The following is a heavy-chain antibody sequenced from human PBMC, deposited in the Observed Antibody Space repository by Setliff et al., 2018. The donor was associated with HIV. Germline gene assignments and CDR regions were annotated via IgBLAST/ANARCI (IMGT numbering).Heavy chain of an antibody. D-gene: IGHD3-10*01. V-gene: IGHV7-4-1*02. CDR1: GYTFTSYA. CDR3: ARDHILWFGELSGAFDI. CDR2: INTNTGNP. Sequence: ASVKVSCKASGYTFTSYAMNWVRQAPGQGLEWMGWINTNTGNPTYAQGFTGRFVFSLDTSVSTAYLQISSLKAEDTAVYYCARDHILWFGELSGAFDIWGQGTMVTVSS. J-gene: IGHJ3*02.